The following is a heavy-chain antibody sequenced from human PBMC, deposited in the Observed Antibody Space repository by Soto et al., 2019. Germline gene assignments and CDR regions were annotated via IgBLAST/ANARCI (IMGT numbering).Heavy chain of an antibody. V-gene: IGHV4-31*03. Sequence: SETLSLTCTVSGGSISSGGYYWSWIRQHPGKGLEWIGYIYYSGTTYYNPSLKSRFTISVDTSKNQFSLKLSSVTAVDMAVYYCARFLYYGSGSYFGYWGQGTLVTVS. J-gene: IGHJ4*02. CDR3: ARFLYYGSGSYFGY. D-gene: IGHD3-10*01. CDR1: GGSISSGGYY. CDR2: IYYSGTT.